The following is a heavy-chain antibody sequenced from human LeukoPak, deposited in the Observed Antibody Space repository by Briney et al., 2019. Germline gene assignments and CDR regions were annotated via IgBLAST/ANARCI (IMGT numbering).Heavy chain of an antibody. Sequence: SETLSLTCTVSGGSISSYYWSWIRQPAGKGLEWIGRIYTSGSTNYNPSLKSRATISVDKSKNQFSLKLSSVTAADTAVYYCARERVGATDHDAFDIWGQGTMVTVSS. J-gene: IGHJ3*02. CDR3: ARERVGATDHDAFDI. CDR1: GGSISSYY. D-gene: IGHD1-26*01. CDR2: IYTSGST. V-gene: IGHV4-4*07.